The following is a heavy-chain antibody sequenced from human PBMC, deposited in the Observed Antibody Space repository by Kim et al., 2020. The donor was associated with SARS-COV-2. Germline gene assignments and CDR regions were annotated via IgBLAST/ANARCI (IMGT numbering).Heavy chain of an antibody. Sequence: SETLSITCTVSGGSVSSGSYYWSWIRQPPGKGLEWIGYIYYIGSTNYNPSLKRRVTITVDTSKNQFSLKLSSVTAADTAVYYCAGLGYDCSGYYLDYWGQGTLVTVSS. D-gene: IGHD3-22*01. CDR2: IYYIGST. V-gene: IGHV4-61*01. CDR3: AGLGYDCSGYYLDY. CDR1: GGSVSSGSYY. J-gene: IGHJ4*02.